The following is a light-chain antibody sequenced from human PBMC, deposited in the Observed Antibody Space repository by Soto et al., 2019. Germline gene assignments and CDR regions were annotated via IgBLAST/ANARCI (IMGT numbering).Light chain of an antibody. CDR2: DVS. V-gene: IGLV2-14*01. CDR1: SSDVGTYKY. J-gene: IGLJ2*01. Sequence: QSVLTQPASVSGSPGQSITISCTGTSSDVGTYKYVSWYQQHPGKAPKLMIYDVSNRPSGVSNRFSGSKSGNTASLTISGLQAEDEADYYCSSYTSSSTPVFGGGTKVTVL. CDR3: SSYTSSSTPV.